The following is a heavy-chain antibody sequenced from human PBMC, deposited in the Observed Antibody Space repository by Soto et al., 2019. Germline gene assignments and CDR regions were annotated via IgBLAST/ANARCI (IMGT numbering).Heavy chain of an antibody. D-gene: IGHD3-10*01. CDR2: ISGSGGST. Sequence: HPGGSLRLSCAASGFTFSSYAMSWVRQAPGKGLEWVSAISGSGGSTYYADSVKGRFTISRDNSKNPLYLQMNSLRAEDTALYYCAKEITMVRGVGVGNAFDIWGQGTMVTVSS. J-gene: IGHJ3*02. CDR3: AKEITMVRGVGVGNAFDI. V-gene: IGHV3-23*01. CDR1: GFTFSSYA.